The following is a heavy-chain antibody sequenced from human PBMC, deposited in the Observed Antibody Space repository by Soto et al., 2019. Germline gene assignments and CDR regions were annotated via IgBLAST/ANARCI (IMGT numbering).Heavy chain of an antibody. D-gene: IGHD3-16*01. V-gene: IGHV1-69*01. CDR2: IIPIFGTA. Sequence: QVQLVQSGAEVKKPGSSVKVSCKASGGTFSSYAISWVRQAPGQGLEWMGGIIPIFGTANYAQTFQGRVTITADEATSTAYRERSSLRAEDTAVYYGARARRGGYYDGMDVWGQGTTVTVSS. CDR3: ARARRGGYYDGMDV. J-gene: IGHJ6*02. CDR1: GGTFSSYA.